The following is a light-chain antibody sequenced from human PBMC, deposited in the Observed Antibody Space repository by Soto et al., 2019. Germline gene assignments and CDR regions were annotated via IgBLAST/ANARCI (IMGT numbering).Light chain of an antibody. CDR2: SAS. J-gene: IGKJ4*02. Sequence: EIVMTQSPATLSVSPGERATLSCRASQCVRSNLAWYQQMPGQPPRLLIYSASTRATSIPARFSGSGSGTEFALTVRSLQSEDFAVYYCQQYNSWPLTFGGGTKVEIK. V-gene: IGKV3D-15*01. CDR1: QCVRSN. CDR3: QQYNSWPLT.